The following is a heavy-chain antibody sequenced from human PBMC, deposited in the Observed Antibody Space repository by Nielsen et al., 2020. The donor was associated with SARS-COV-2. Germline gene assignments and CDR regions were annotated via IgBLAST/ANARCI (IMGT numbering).Heavy chain of an antibody. D-gene: IGHD5-18*01. J-gene: IGHJ6*02. CDR3: ARDSGDTAMNYYYYYGMDV. Sequence: GGSLRLSCAASGFTFSSYWMSWVRQAPGKGLEWVANIKQDGSEKYYVDSVKGRFTISRDNAKNSLYLQMNSLSAEDTAVYYCARDSGDTAMNYYYYYGMDVWGQGTTVTVSS. CDR2: IKQDGSEK. V-gene: IGHV3-7*01. CDR1: GFTFSSYW.